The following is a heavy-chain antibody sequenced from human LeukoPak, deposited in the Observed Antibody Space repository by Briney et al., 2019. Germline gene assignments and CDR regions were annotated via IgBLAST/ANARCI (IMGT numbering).Heavy chain of an antibody. CDR3: AKLPLFGESPSDF. Sequence: QPGGSLRLSCAASGFTFSSYSMSWVRQAPGKGLEWVSSVGASGDATFHADSVEGRFTISRDNSKNTVYLQMNSLRAGDTAVYYCAKLPLFGESPSDFWGQGTLVIVSS. J-gene: IGHJ4*02. CDR2: VGASGDAT. V-gene: IGHV3-23*01. CDR1: GFTFSSYS. D-gene: IGHD3-16*01.